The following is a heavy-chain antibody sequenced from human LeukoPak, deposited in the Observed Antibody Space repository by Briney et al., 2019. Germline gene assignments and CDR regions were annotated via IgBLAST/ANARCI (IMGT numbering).Heavy chain of an antibody. D-gene: IGHD2-15*01. Sequence: ASVTVSCKASGYTFTSYGISWVRQAPGQGLEWMGWISAYNGNTNYAQKLQGRVTMTTDTSTSTAYMELRSLRSDDTAVYYCARDRYCSGGSCYSTGDYWGQGTLVTVSS. CDR1: GYTFTSYG. CDR2: ISAYNGNT. CDR3: ARDRYCSGGSCYSTGDY. J-gene: IGHJ4*02. V-gene: IGHV1-18*01.